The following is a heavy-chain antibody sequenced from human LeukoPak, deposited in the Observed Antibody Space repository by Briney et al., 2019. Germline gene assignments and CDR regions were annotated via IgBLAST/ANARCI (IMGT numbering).Heavy chain of an antibody. CDR3: AKGYSSSWYNWFDP. Sequence: PGGSLRLSCAASGFTFSSYSMNWVRQAPGKGLEWVSAISGSGGSTYYADSVKGRFTISRDNSKNTLYLQMNSLRAEDTAVYYCAKGYSSSWYNWFDPWGQGTLVTVSS. CDR2: ISGSGGST. D-gene: IGHD6-13*01. J-gene: IGHJ5*02. CDR1: GFTFSSYS. V-gene: IGHV3-23*01.